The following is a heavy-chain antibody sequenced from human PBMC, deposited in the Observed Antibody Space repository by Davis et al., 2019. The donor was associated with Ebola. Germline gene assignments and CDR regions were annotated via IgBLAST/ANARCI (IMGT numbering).Heavy chain of an antibody. CDR1: GFTFSSYA. CDR2: ISGSGGST. Sequence: GESLKIPCAASGFTFSSYAMSWVRQAPGKGLEWVLAISGSGGSTYYADSVQGRFTISRDNSKNTLYLQMNSLRAEDTAVYYCAKDSEGYCSSTSCPMGWFDPWGQGTLVTVSS. D-gene: IGHD2-2*01. J-gene: IGHJ5*02. CDR3: AKDSEGYCSSTSCPMGWFDP. V-gene: IGHV3-23*01.